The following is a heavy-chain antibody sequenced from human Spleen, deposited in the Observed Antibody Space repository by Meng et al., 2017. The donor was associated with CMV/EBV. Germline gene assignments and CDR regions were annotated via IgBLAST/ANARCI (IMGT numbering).Heavy chain of an antibody. CDR3: ARDESTGYYYFDS. CDR1: GGSMNRSHW. CDR2: IKQDGSEK. Sequence: ETLSLTCTVSGGSMNRSHWWSWVRQPPGKGLEWVANIKQDGSEKYYVDSVKGRFTMSRDNAKNSLYLQMNSLRAEDKAVYYCARDESTGYYYFDSWGQGTLVTVSS. V-gene: IGHV3-7*01. D-gene: IGHD3-22*01. J-gene: IGHJ4*02.